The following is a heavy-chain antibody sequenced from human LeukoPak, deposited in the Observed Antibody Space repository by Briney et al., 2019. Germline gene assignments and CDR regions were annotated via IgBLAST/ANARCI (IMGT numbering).Heavy chain of an antibody. Sequence: SGPLSLTCTVSGGSISSSNWRGWVRQPPGKGLECIGEIYHSGTTNYNTSLKSRVTISVDKSMNHFSLKLNSVTAADTAVYYCARAFLVGYSPEEYFFDYWGQGTLVTVSS. CDR2: IYHSGTT. J-gene: IGHJ4*02. D-gene: IGHD2-15*01. CDR1: GGSISSSNW. CDR3: ARAFLVGYSPEEYFFDY. V-gene: IGHV4-4*02.